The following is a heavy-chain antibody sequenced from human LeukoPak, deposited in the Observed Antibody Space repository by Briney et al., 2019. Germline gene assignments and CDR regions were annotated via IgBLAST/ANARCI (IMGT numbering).Heavy chain of an antibody. V-gene: IGHV1-8*01. CDR3: ARGASRSFDY. Sequence: GASVKVSCKASGYTFTSYDINWVRQATGQGLEWMGWMNPNSGNTAYVQKFQGRVTMTRTTSINTAYMELSGLRSADTAVYYCARGASRSFDYWGQGTLVTVSS. CDR2: MNPNSGNT. J-gene: IGHJ4*02. CDR1: GYTFTSYD.